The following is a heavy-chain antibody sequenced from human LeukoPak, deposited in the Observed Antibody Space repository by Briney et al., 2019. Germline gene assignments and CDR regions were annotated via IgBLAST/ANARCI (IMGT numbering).Heavy chain of an antibody. CDR3: ARDRYDILTGYYAYYYGIDV. Sequence: SVKVSCKASAGTFSSYAISWVRQAPGQGLEWMGRIIAILGIANYAQKFQGRVTITADKSTSTAYMELSSLRSEDTAVYYCARDRYDILTGYYAYYYGIDVWGQGTTVTVSS. CDR2: IIAILGIA. J-gene: IGHJ6*02. D-gene: IGHD3-9*01. V-gene: IGHV1-69*04. CDR1: AGTFSSYA.